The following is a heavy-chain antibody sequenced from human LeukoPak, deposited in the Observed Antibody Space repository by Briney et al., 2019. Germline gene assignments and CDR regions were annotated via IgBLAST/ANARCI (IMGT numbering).Heavy chain of an antibody. V-gene: IGHV4-4*07. Sequence: SETLSLTCTVSGGSISSYYWSRIRQPAGKGLEWIGRIYTSGSTNYNPSLKSRVTMSVDTSKNQFSLKLSSVTAADTAVYYCARDAQRFGDPEIWFDPWGQGTLVTVSS. CDR1: GGSISSYY. D-gene: IGHD3-10*01. CDR2: IYTSGST. J-gene: IGHJ5*02. CDR3: ARDAQRFGDPEIWFDP.